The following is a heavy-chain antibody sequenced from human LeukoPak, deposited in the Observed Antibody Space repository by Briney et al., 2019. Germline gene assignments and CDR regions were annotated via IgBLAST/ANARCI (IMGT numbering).Heavy chain of an antibody. V-gene: IGHV3-30*03. D-gene: IGHD1-1*01. Sequence: GRSLRLSCVASVFTFSSYGMHGVRQAPGKGLEWVAVISYDGTNKYYADSVKGRFTIHRDNSKNTLYLQMHSQRAEDTAVYYCAREGYTGTTIAFDIWGQGPMVTVSS. J-gene: IGHJ3*02. CDR3: AREGYTGTTIAFDI. CDR2: ISYDGTNK. CDR1: VFTFSSYG.